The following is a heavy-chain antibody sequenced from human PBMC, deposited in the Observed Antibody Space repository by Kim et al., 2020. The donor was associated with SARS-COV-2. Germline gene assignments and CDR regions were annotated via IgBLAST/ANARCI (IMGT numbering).Heavy chain of an antibody. CDR1: GFTFSGSA. D-gene: IGHD2-2*02. Sequence: GGSLRLSCAASGFTFSGSAMHWVRQASGKGLEWVGRIRSKANSYATAYAASVKGRFTISRDDSKNTAYLQMNSLKTEDTAVYYCTRHQDIVVVPAAIRGYNWFDPWGQGTLVTVSS. CDR2: IRSKANSYAT. V-gene: IGHV3-73*01. J-gene: IGHJ5*02. CDR3: TRHQDIVVVPAAIRGYNWFDP.